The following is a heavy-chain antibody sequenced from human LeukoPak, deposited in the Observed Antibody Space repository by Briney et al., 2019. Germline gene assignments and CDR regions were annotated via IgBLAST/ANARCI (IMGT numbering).Heavy chain of an antibody. V-gene: IGHV1-8*01. CDR2: MNPNSGNT. Sequence: ASVKVSCKASGYTFTSYDINWVRQATGQGLEWMGWMNPNSGNTGYAQKFQGRVTMTRNTSISTAYMELSSLRSEDTAVYYCARSVDTAMTRRGHVAFDIWGQGTMVTVSS. D-gene: IGHD5-18*01. CDR1: GYTFTSYD. J-gene: IGHJ3*02. CDR3: ARSVDTAMTRRGHVAFDI.